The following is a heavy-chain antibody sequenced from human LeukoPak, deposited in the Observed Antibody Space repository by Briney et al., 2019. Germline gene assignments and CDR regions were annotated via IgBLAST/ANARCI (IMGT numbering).Heavy chain of an antibody. J-gene: IGHJ5*02. V-gene: IGHV4-59*01. CDR3: ARELWFGELYWFDP. CDR2: MYYSGST. Sequence: PSETLSLTCTVSGGSISSYYWSWIRQPPGKGLEWIGYMYYSGSTNYNPSLKSRVTISVDTSKNQFSLKLSSVTAADTAVYYCARELWFGELYWFDPWGQGTLVTVSS. CDR1: GGSISSYY. D-gene: IGHD3-10*01.